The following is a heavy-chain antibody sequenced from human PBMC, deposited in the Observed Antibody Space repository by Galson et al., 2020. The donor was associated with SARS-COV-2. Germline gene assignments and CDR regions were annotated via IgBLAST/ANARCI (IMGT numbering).Heavy chain of an antibody. D-gene: IGHD2-8*02. J-gene: IGHJ4*02. CDR2: INSSGST. Sequence: SETLSLTCAVYGGSFSGYYWSWIRQPPGKGLEWIGEINSSGSTNYNPSLKSRVTISVDTSKNHFSLKLSSVTAADTAVYYCAREENFFLVVCATRMWYFDYWGRGTLATVSS. CDR3: AREENFFLVVCATRMWYFDY. V-gene: IGHV4-34*01. CDR1: GGSFSGYY.